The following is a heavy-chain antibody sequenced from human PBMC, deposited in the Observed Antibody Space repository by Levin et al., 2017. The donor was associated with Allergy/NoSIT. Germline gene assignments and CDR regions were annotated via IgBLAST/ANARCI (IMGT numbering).Heavy chain of an antibody. V-gene: IGHV3-74*01. CDR1: GFTFSGFW. Sequence: LSLTCAASGFTFSGFWMHWVRQAPGKGLVWVSHINSDGSNTNYADSVRGRFTFSRDNAKNTLYLQMTSLRAEDTAVYYCVRGACSSTSCLDKWGQGTLVTVSS. J-gene: IGHJ4*02. CDR3: VRGACSSTSCLDK. CDR2: INSDGSNT. D-gene: IGHD2-2*01.